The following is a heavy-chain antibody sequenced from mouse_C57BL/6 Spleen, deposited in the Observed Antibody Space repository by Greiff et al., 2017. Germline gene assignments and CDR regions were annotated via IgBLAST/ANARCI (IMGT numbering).Heavy chain of an antibody. CDR1: GYTFTSYW. D-gene: IGHD2-1*01. Sequence: QVQLQQSGAELVMPGASVKLSCKASGYTFTSYWMHWVKQRPGQGLEWIGEIDPSDSYTNYNQKFKGKSTLTVDKSSSTAYMQLSSLTSEDSAVYYCAREDGNYSAMDYWGQGTSVTVSS. J-gene: IGHJ4*01. CDR2: IDPSDSYT. CDR3: AREDGNYSAMDY. V-gene: IGHV1-69*01.